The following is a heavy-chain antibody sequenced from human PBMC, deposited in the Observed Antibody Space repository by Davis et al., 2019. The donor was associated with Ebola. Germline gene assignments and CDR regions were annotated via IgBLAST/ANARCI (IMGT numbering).Heavy chain of an antibody. CDR3: ARGNGYDYYYGMDV. V-gene: IGHV1-3*01. D-gene: IGHD5-12*01. Sequence: AASVKVSCKASGYTFTSYAMHWVRQAPGQRLEWMGWINAGNGNTKYSQKFQGRVTITRDTSASTAYMELSSLRSEDTAVYYCARGNGYDYYYGMDVWGQGTTVTVSS. CDR1: GYTFTSYA. J-gene: IGHJ6*02. CDR2: INAGNGNT.